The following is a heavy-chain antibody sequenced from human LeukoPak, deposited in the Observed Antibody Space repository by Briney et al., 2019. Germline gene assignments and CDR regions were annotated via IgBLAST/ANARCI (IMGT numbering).Heavy chain of an antibody. CDR2: ISGSGGST. V-gene: IGHV3-23*01. J-gene: IGHJ4*02. D-gene: IGHD5-18*01. CDR1: GFTFSSYA. CDR3: ARDRRGYSYGADY. Sequence: PGGSLRLSCAASGFTFSSYAMSWVRQAPGKGLEWVSAISGSGGSTYYADSVKGRFTISRDNSKNTLYLQMNSLRAEDTAVYYCARDRRGYSYGADYWGQGTLVTVSS.